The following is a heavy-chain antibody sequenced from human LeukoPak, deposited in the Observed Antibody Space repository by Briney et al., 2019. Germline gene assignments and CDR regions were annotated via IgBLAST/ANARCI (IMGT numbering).Heavy chain of an antibody. Sequence: ASVKVSCKASGYTFTSYDINWVRQATGRGLEWMGWMNPNSGNTGYAQKFQGRVTMTRNTSISTAYMELSSLRSGDTAVYYCARGRTTVVTRVFGYWGQGTLVTVSS. CDR1: GYTFTSYD. J-gene: IGHJ4*02. CDR2: MNPNSGNT. D-gene: IGHD4-23*01. CDR3: ARGRTTVVTRVFGY. V-gene: IGHV1-8*01.